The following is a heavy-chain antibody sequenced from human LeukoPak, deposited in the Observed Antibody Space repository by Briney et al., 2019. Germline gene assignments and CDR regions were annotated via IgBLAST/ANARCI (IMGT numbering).Heavy chain of an antibody. J-gene: IGHJ6*03. CDR1: GFTFSNFA. Sequence: PGRSLRLSCAASGFTFSNFALHWVRQAPGKGLEWVSLISYDGTTRYNEDSVKGRFTISRDDSQSTLYLQMNSLRAEDTAVYYCARPFLEWSLKFYMDVWGKGTTVTVSS. V-gene: IGHV3-30-3*01. D-gene: IGHD3-3*01. CDR3: ARPFLEWSLKFYMDV. CDR2: ISYDGTTR.